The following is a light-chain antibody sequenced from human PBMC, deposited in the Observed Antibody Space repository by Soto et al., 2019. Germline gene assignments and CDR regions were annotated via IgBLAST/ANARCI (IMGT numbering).Light chain of an antibody. CDR3: QQYNGYPWT. CDR2: DAS. Sequence: DIQMTQSPSTLSASVGDRVSISCRASQSVSSWLAWYQHKPGKAPKLLIYDASNLESGVPFRFSGSGSRTEFFLTIDSLQPEDFATYYCQQYNGYPWTFGQGTKVDIK. J-gene: IGKJ1*01. CDR1: QSVSSW. V-gene: IGKV1-5*01.